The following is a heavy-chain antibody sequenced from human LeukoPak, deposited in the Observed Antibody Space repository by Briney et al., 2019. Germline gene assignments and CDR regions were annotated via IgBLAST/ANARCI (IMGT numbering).Heavy chain of an antibody. V-gene: IGHV3-64D*09. Sequence: GGSLRLSCAASGFTVSSNYMSWVRQAPGKGLEFVSAISSNGGRTYYADSVKGRFTISRDNSKNTLYLQMSSLRAEDTAVYYCVKPYYDIVTGYYSFDYWGQGTPVTVSS. CDR3: VKPYYDIVTGYYSFDY. CDR1: GFTVSSNY. CDR2: ISSNGGRT. J-gene: IGHJ4*02. D-gene: IGHD3-9*01.